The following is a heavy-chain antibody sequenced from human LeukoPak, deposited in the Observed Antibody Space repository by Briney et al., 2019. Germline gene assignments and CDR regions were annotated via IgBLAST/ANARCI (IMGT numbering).Heavy chain of an antibody. V-gene: IGHV4-59*01. D-gene: IGHD3-3*01. Sequence: SETLSLTCTVSGGSISSYYWSWIRQPPGKGLEWIGYIYYSGSSNYNPSLKSRVTISVDTSKNQFSLKLSSVTAADTAVYYCASSTYYDFWSGYPHYYYYYYMDVWGKGTTVTVSS. CDR2: IYYSGSS. CDR3: ASSTYYDFWSGYPHYYYYYYMDV. J-gene: IGHJ6*03. CDR1: GGSISSYY.